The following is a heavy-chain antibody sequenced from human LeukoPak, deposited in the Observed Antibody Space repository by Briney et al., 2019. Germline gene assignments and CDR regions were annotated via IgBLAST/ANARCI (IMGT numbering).Heavy chain of an antibody. CDR1: GYIFTNDW. Sequence: GESLQISCKGSGYIFTNDWIGWVRQMPGKGLEWMGIIYPGDSDTRYSPSFQGQVTISADKSITTAYLQWNSLKASDTAMYYCARQVLARDAFDIWGQGTMVTVSS. CDR2: IYPGDSDT. CDR3: ARQVLARDAFDI. J-gene: IGHJ3*02. V-gene: IGHV5-51*01.